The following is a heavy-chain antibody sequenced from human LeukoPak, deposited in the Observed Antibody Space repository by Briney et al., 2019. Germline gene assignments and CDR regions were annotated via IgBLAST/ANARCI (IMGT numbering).Heavy chain of an antibody. D-gene: IGHD6-19*01. J-gene: IGHJ4*02. CDR3: ARMVRGGWFYFGY. CDR2: VYYSGST. CDR1: SGSINNYY. V-gene: IGHV4-59*01. Sequence: SETLSLTCTVSSGSINNYYWSWIRQAPGKGLEWIGYVYYSGSTNYNPSLKSRVAISVDTSKNQFSLKLTSVTAADTAVYYCARMVRGGWFYFGYWGQGTPVTVSS.